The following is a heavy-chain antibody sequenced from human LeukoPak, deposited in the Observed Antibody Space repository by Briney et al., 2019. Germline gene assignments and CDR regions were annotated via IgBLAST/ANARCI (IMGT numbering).Heavy chain of an antibody. V-gene: IGHV3-7*01. CDR2: IRWDDER. CDR3: SRITTNGYFQY. CDR1: GFTFSSFW. D-gene: IGHD1-1*01. Sequence: GGSLRLSCSASGFTFSSFWMGWVRQAPGKGLEWVASIRWDDERHHVDSVTGRFSVSRDNAKNSLYLQMNSLRAEDTAVYFCSRITTNGYFQYWGQGALVTVSS. J-gene: IGHJ4*02.